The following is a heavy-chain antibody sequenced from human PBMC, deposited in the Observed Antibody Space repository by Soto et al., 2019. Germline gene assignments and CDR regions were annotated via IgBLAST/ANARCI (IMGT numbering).Heavy chain of an antibody. CDR3: AHSVYSSSCYGVLVDY. V-gene: IGHV2-5*02. CDR1: GFSLSTSGVG. CDR2: IYWDDDK. D-gene: IGHD6-13*01. Sequence: QITLKESGPTLVKPTQTLTLTCTFSGFSLSTSGVGVGWIRQPPGKALEWLALIYWDDDKRYSPSLKSRLTITKDTSKNQVVLTTTNMDPVDTATYYCAHSVYSSSCYGVLVDYWGQGTLVTVSS. J-gene: IGHJ4*02.